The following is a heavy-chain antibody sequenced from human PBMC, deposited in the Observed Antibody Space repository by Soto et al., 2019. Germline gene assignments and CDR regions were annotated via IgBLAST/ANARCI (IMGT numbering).Heavy chain of an antibody. J-gene: IGHJ6*02. D-gene: IGHD3-22*01. V-gene: IGHV1-69*13. CDR3: ARGRPLARYYYDSCAHPTRYYYYGMDV. Sequence: SVKVSCKASGGTFSSYAISWVRQAPGQGLEWMGGIIPIFGTANYAQKFQGRVTITADESTSTAYMELSSLRSEDTAVYYCARGRPLARYYYDSCAHPTRYYYYGMDVWGPGTTVTVSS. CDR2: IIPIFGTA. CDR1: GGTFSSYA.